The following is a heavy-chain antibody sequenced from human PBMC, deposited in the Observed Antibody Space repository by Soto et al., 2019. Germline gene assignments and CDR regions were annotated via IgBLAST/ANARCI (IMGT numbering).Heavy chain of an antibody. CDR1: GFTFSSYA. V-gene: IGHV3-30-3*01. Sequence: QVQLVESGGGVVQPGRPLRLSCAASGFTFSSYALHWVRQAPGKGLEWVAVISYDGSKKYYADSVKGRFTISRDNSKNMLYLQMNSLRVEDTAVYYCARSVAFWSGNEPNNWFDPWGQGTLVTVSS. CDR3: ARSVAFWSGNEPNNWFDP. J-gene: IGHJ5*02. D-gene: IGHD3-3*01. CDR2: ISYDGSKK.